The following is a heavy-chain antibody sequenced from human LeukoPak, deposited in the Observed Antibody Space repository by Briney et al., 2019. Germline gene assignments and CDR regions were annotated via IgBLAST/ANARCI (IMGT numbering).Heavy chain of an antibody. CDR1: GYTFTTYY. J-gene: IGHJ4*02. Sequence: ASVKVSCKASGYTFTTYYMNWVRQAPGQGLEWMGIINPSGGSTSYAQKFQGRVTMTRDTSTSTVYMELSSLRSEDTAVYYCARFTGDIVAGFGFDYWGQGTLVTV. V-gene: IGHV1-46*01. D-gene: IGHD5-12*01. CDR3: ARFTGDIVAGFGFDY. CDR2: INPSGGST.